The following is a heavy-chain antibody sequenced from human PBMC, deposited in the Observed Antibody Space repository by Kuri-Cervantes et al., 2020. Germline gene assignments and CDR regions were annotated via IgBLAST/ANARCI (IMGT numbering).Heavy chain of an antibody. V-gene: IGHV3-30*18. Sequence: GESLKISCAASGFTFSSYGMHWVRQAPGKGLEWVAVISYDGSNKYYADSLKGRFTISRDNSKNTLYLQMNSLRAEDTAVYYCAKADTAIFDYLGQGTLVTVSS. CDR3: AKADTAIFDY. CDR1: GFTFSSYG. CDR2: ISYDGSNK. D-gene: IGHD5-18*01. J-gene: IGHJ4*02.